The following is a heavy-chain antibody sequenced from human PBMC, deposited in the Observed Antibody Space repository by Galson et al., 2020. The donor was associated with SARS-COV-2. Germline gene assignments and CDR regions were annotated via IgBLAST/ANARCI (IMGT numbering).Heavy chain of an antibody. CDR3: ASSRYYYDSSGSLDY. CDR1: GFTFSSYA. J-gene: IGHJ4*02. CDR2: ISYDGSNK. Sequence: TGGSLRLSCAASGFTFSSYAMHWVRQAPGKGLEWVAVISYDGSNKYYADSVKGRFTISRDNSKNTLYLQMNSLRAEDTAVYYCASSRYYYDSSGSLDYWGQGTLVTVSS. D-gene: IGHD3-22*01. V-gene: IGHV3-30-3*01.